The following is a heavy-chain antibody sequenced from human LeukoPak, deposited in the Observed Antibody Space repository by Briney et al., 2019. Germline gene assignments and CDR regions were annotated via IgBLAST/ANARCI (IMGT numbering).Heavy chain of an antibody. V-gene: IGHV4-61*05. Sequence: ASETLSLTCTVSGGSISSSSYYWGWIRQPPGKGLEWIGYIYYSGSTNYNPSLKSRVTISVDTSKNQFSLKLSSVTAADTAVYYCARTLLTVTTSHFDYWGQGTLVTVSS. CDR1: GGSISSSSYY. CDR3: ARTLLTVTTSHFDY. CDR2: IYYSGST. D-gene: IGHD4-17*01. J-gene: IGHJ4*02.